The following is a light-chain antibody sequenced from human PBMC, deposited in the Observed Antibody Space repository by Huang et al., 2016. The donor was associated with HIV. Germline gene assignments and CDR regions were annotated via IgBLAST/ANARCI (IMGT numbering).Light chain of an antibody. CDR2: DAF. CDR3: QQRSNWPPIVT. V-gene: IGKV3-11*01. Sequence: EIVLTQSPATLSVFPGERVTLSCRASQSVGSHLAWYQQKRGQAPRLLIDDAFNRATGIPARFSGSGSGTDFTLTISSLEPEDFAVYYCQQRSNWPPIVTCGPGTKVDIK. CDR1: QSVGSH. J-gene: IGKJ3*01.